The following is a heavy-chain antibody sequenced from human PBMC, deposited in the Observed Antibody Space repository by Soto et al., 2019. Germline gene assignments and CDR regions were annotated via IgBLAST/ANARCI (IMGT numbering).Heavy chain of an antibody. V-gene: IGHV1-18*01. Sequence: ASVKVSCKASGYTFTSYGISWVRQAPGQGLEWMGWISAYNGNTNYAQKLQGRVTMTTDTSTSTAYMELRSLRSDDTAVYYCVRYERYCSGGSRPYYYYYMDVWGKGTTVTVSS. CDR3: VRYERYCSGGSRPYYYYYMDV. D-gene: IGHD2-15*01. CDR1: GYTFTSYG. CDR2: ISAYNGNT. J-gene: IGHJ6*03.